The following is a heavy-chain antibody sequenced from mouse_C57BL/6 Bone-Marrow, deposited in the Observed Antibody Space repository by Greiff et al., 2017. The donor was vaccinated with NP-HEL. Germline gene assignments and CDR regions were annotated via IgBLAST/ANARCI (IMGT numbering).Heavy chain of an antibody. D-gene: IGHD2-3*01. V-gene: IGHV2-2*01. Sequence: VKLMESGPGLVQPSQSLSITCTVSGFSLTSYGVHWVRQSPGKGLEWLGVIWSGGSTDYNAAFISRLSISKDNSKSQVFFKMNSPQADDTAIYYCARSDGYYVDYAMDYWGQGTSGTVSS. J-gene: IGHJ4*01. CDR2: IWSGGST. CDR1: GFSLTSYG. CDR3: ARSDGYYVDYAMDY.